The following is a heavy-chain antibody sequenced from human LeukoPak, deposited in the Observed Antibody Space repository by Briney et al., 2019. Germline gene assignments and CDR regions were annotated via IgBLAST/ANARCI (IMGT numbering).Heavy chain of an antibody. V-gene: IGHV3-13*01. J-gene: IGHJ5*02. Sequence: GGSLRLSCEASGFTFSTFAMIWVRLAPGKGLEWVSAIGTAGDTYYPGSVKGRFTISRENAKNSLYLQMNSLRAGDTAVYYCARGGSYYDSSGYPLFDPWGQGTLVTVSS. CDR1: GFTFSTFA. CDR2: IGTAGDT. D-gene: IGHD3-22*01. CDR3: ARGGSYYDSSGYPLFDP.